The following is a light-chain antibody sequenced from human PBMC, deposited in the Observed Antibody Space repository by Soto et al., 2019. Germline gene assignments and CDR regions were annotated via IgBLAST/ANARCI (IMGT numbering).Light chain of an antibody. J-gene: IGLJ1*01. CDR1: SSDVGSYNL. Sequence: QSALAQPASVSGSPGQSIAISCTGTSSDVGSYNLVSWYQQHPGKAPKLMIYEGTKRPSGVSNRFSGSKSGNTAPLTISGLQAEDEADYYCCSSAGSSLYVFGSGTKVTVL. CDR2: EGT. V-gene: IGLV2-23*01. CDR3: CSSAGSSLYV.